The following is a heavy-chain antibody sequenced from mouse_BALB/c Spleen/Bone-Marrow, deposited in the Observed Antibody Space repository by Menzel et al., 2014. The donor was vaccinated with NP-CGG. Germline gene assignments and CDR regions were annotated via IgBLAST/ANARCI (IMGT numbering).Heavy chain of an antibody. Sequence: QVQLQQSGAELAKPGASVKMSCKASGYNFISYWMHWVKQRPGQGLEWIGYINPSTGYTEYNQKFKDKATLTADKSSSKAYMQLSSLTSEESAVYYCARNYDYDGGYYAMDYWGQGTSVTISS. V-gene: IGHV1-7*01. D-gene: IGHD2-4*01. CDR1: GYNFISYW. J-gene: IGHJ4*01. CDR2: INPSTGYT. CDR3: ARNYDYDGGYYAMDY.